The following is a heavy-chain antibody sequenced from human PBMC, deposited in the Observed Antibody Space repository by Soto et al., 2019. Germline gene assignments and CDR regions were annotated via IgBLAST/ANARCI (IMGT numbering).Heavy chain of an antibody. CDR3: ARGAVRITIFGVVNDAFDI. D-gene: IGHD3-3*01. J-gene: IGHJ3*02. V-gene: IGHV3-74*01. CDR1: SITFNTYG. Sequence: GGSLRLSCVAPSITFNTYGMHWVRQAPGKGLVWVSRINSDGSSTSYADSVKGRFTISRDNAKNTLYLQMNSLRAEDTAVYYCARGAVRITIFGVVNDAFDIWGQGTMVTVSS. CDR2: INSDGSST.